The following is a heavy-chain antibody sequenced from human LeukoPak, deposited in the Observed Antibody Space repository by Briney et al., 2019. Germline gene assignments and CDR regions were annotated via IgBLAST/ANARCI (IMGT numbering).Heavy chain of an antibody. D-gene: IGHD3-16*02. J-gene: IGHJ4*02. CDR3: ARGDNDYVWGSYRFGQDY. V-gene: IGHV1-8*01. CDR1: GYTFTSYD. Sequence: ASVKVSCKASGYTFTSYDINWVRQATGQGLEWMGWMNPNSGNTGHAQKFQGRVTMTRNTSISTAYMELSSLRSEDTAVYYCARGDNDYVWGSYRFGQDYWGQGTLVTVSS. CDR2: MNPNSGNT.